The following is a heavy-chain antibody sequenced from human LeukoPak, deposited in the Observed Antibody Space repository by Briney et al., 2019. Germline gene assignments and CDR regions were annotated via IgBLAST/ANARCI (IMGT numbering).Heavy chain of an antibody. Sequence: TGGSLRLSCAGSGFTFSDHFMDWVRQAPRLGLQWVGRSRDKAKSYTTEYAASVKARFTISRDDSGNSLYLQMSSLKTEDTAMYYCVRASVDSSGHYYFDYWGQGTLVTVSS. J-gene: IGHJ4*02. CDR2: SRDKAKSYTT. CDR1: GFTFSDHF. CDR3: VRASVDSSGHYYFDY. D-gene: IGHD3-22*01. V-gene: IGHV3-72*01.